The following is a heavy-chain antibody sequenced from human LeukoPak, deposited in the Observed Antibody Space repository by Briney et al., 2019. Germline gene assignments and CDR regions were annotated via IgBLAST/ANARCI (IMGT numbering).Heavy chain of an antibody. J-gene: IGHJ4*02. V-gene: IGHV3-21*01. CDR1: GFTFSSYS. CDR2: ISSSSSYI. D-gene: IGHD1-26*01. Sequence: PGGSLRLSCAASGFTFSSYSMNWVRQAPGKGLEWVSSISSSSSYIYYADSVKGRFTTSRDNAKNSLYLQMNSLRAEDTAVYYCARGAIVGATLFDYWGQGTLVTVSS. CDR3: ARGAIVGATLFDY.